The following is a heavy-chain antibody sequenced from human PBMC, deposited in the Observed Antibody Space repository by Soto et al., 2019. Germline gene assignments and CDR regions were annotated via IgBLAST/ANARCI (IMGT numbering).Heavy chain of an antibody. CDR2: ITSGSSYI. Sequence: EVQLVESGGGLVKPGGSLRLSCAASGFTFSSYNMNWVRQAPGKGLEWVSSITSGSSYIYYADSVKGRFTISRDNAKNSLYLQMNSLRAEDTAVYYCARAGTHYDSSGYYYYFDYWGQGTLVTVSS. CDR3: ARAGTHYDSSGYYYYFDY. V-gene: IGHV3-21*01. CDR1: GFTFSSYN. J-gene: IGHJ4*02. D-gene: IGHD3-22*01.